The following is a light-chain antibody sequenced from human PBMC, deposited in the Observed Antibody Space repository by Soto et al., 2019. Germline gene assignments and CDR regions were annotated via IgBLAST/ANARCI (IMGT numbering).Light chain of an antibody. CDR1: SSDVGSYDH. CDR2: EVS. CDR3: ISYTGSSTSYV. J-gene: IGLJ1*01. Sequence: LTQPASVSGSPGQSTTISCSGTSSDVGSYDHVAWYQQFPGKTPKLMIYEVSNRPSGVSSRFSGSKSGNTASLTISGLQAEDEADYYCISYTGSSTSYVFGSGTKVTVL. V-gene: IGLV2-14*01.